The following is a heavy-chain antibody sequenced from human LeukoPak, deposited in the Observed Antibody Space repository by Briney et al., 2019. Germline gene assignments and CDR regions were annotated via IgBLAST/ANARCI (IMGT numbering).Heavy chain of an antibody. CDR3: ARRTPVEYFQH. J-gene: IGHJ1*01. CDR2: ISAYNGNT. Sequence: GASVKVSCKPSGYTFTSYGITWVRQAPGQGLEWMGWISAYNGNTNYARKLQGRVTMTTDTSTSTAYMELRSLRSDDTAVYYCARRTPVEYFQHWGQGTLVTVSS. D-gene: IGHD2-2*01. CDR1: GYTFTSYG. V-gene: IGHV1-18*01.